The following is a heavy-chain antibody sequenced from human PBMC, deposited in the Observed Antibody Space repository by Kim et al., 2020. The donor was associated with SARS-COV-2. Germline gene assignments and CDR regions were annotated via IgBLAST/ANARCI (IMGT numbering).Heavy chain of an antibody. D-gene: IGHD4-4*01. Sequence: NPPLKSRVTISVDTSKNQFSLKLSSVTAADTAVYYCARGALGYSNSGLDPWGQGTLVTVSS. V-gene: IGHV4-59*09. J-gene: IGHJ5*02. CDR3: ARGALGYSNSGLDP.